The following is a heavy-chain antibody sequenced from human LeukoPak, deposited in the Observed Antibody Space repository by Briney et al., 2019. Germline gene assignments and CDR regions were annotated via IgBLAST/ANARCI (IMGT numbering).Heavy chain of an antibody. CDR2: INQDGSEE. J-gene: IGHJ3*01. CDR1: GFTFRTYW. CDR3: AKWKMELQRNAFDF. V-gene: IGHV3-7*01. Sequence: GGSLRLSCAASGFTFRTYWMSWIRQAPGKEPEWVADINQDGSEEYYLQSVRGRFTVSRDNAQNAVFLQMTNLRADDTAVYYCAKWKMELQRNAFDFWGQGTVVTVSS. D-gene: IGHD1-26*01.